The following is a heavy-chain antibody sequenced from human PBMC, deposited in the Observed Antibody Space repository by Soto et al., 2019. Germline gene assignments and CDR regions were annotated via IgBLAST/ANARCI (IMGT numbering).Heavy chain of an antibody. J-gene: IGHJ4*02. V-gene: IGHV4-31*03. CDR1: GGSISSGGYY. D-gene: IGHD3-3*01. CDR3: ARARSVRFLEWLPLLFAY. CDR2: IYYSGST. Sequence: SETLSLTCTVSGGSISSGGYYWSWIRQHPGKGLEWIGYIYYSGSTYYNPSLKSRVTISVDTSKNQFSLKLSSVTAADTAVYYCARARSVRFLEWLPLLFAYWGQGTLVTVSS.